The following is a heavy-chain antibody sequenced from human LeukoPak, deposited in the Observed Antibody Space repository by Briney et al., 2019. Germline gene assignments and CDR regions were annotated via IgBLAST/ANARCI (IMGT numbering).Heavy chain of an antibody. Sequence: SVKVSCKASGGTFSTYGITWVRQAPGQGLEWMGGIIPMFGTAKYAQKFQGRVTISTDESTSTAYMELSSLRSEDTAVYYCARVGADDFWSGSTFDPWGQGTLVTVSS. CDR2: IIPMFGTA. V-gene: IGHV1-69*05. CDR1: GGTFSTYG. CDR3: ARVGADDFWSGSTFDP. D-gene: IGHD3-3*01. J-gene: IGHJ5*02.